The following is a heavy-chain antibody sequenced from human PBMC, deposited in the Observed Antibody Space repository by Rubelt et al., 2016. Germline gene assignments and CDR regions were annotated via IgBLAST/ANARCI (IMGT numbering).Heavy chain of an antibody. CDR2: IYYSGST. CDR3: ARDLLISVGGSLLSGMDV. D-gene: IGHD2-2*01. J-gene: IGHJ6*02. Sequence: QLQLQESGPGLVKPSETLSLTCTVSGGSISSSSYYWGWIRQPPGKGLEWIGSIYYSGSTYYNPSLKSRFTSSVDTSKNQFSLKRSSVTAADTAVYYCARDLLISVGGSLLSGMDVWGQGTTVTVSS. V-gene: IGHV4-39*07. CDR1: GGSISSSSYY.